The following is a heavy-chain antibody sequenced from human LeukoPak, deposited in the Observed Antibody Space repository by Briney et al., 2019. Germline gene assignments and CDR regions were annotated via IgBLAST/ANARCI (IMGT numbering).Heavy chain of an antibody. CDR1: GFTFDDYA. J-gene: IGHJ4*01. V-gene: IGHV3-9*01. Sequence: TGGSLRLSCAASGFTFDDYAMHWVRQAPGKGLEWVSGISWNSGSIGYADSVKGRFTISRDNAKNSLYLQMNSLRAEDTALYYCAKGVSSLPTVTTYFDYWGQGTLVTVSS. D-gene: IGHD4-11*01. CDR2: ISWNSGSI. CDR3: AKGVSSLPTVTTYFDY.